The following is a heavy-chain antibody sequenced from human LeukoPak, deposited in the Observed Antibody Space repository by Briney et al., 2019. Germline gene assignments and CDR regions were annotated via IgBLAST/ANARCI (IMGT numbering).Heavy chain of an antibody. CDR3: ARDQTYYYDSSGYPDAFDI. J-gene: IGHJ3*02. CDR2: MNPNSGDT. CDR1: LYTFTNFY. Sequence: ASVKVSCKASLYTFTNFYIHWVRQAPGQGLEWMGWMNPNSGDTSYAREFRDRVTMTRDTSISTAYMELSRLRSDDTAVYYCARDQTYYYDSSGYPDAFDIWGQGTMVTVSS. D-gene: IGHD3-22*01. V-gene: IGHV1-2*02.